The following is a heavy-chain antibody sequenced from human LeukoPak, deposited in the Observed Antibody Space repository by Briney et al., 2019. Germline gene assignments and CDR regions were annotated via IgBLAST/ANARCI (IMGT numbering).Heavy chain of an antibody. CDR3: ARHLLRYFDWLPYNWYFDL. CDR2: ISSSGSTI. Sequence: GGSLRLSCAASGFTFSDYYMSWIRQAPGKGLEWVSYISSSGSTIYYADSVKGRFTISRDNAKNSLYLQMNSLRAEDTAVYYCARHLLRYFDWLPYNWYFDLWGRGTLVTVSS. J-gene: IGHJ2*01. V-gene: IGHV3-11*04. D-gene: IGHD3-9*01. CDR1: GFTFSDYY.